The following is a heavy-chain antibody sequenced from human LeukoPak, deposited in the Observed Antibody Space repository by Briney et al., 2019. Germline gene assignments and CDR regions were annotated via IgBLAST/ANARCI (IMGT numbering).Heavy chain of an antibody. Sequence: GGSLRLSCAASGFTFSSYSMNWVRQAPGKGLEWVSYISSSSSTIYYADSVKGRFTISRDNAKNSLYLQMNSLRDEDTAVYYCARDSTYYYDSSGYSDFDYWGQGTLVTVSS. J-gene: IGHJ4*02. D-gene: IGHD3-22*01. CDR1: GFTFSSYS. CDR3: ARDSTYYYDSSGYSDFDY. CDR2: ISSSSSTI. V-gene: IGHV3-48*02.